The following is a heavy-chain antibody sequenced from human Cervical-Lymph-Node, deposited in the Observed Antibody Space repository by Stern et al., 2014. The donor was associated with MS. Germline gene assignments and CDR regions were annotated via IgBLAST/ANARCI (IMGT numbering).Heavy chain of an antibody. Sequence: EVQLVQSGGGLIQPGGSLRLSCAASGFTVINTNMGWAPQAPGGGLEWVSVIYSDGRTNYADSVKGRFTISRDTSKNTVFLQMNGLRAEDTAVYYCARGGGDWNAFAIWGQGTTITVSS. D-gene: IGHD2-21*02. V-gene: IGHV3-53*01. CDR3: ARGGGDWNAFAI. CDR1: GFTVINTN. CDR2: IYSDGRT. J-gene: IGHJ3*02.